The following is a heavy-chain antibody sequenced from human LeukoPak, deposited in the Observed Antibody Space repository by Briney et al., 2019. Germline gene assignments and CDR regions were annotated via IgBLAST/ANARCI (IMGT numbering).Heavy chain of an antibody. CDR3: ASEYCSSTSCFKYFDY. D-gene: IGHD2-2*01. Sequence: GGSLRLSCAASGFTFSSYGMHWVRQAPGKGLEWVAVISYDGSNKYYADSVKGRFTISRDNSKNTLYLQMNSLRAEDTAVYYCASEYCSSTSCFKYFDYWGQGTLVTVSS. V-gene: IGHV3-30*03. J-gene: IGHJ4*02. CDR1: GFTFSSYG. CDR2: ISYDGSNK.